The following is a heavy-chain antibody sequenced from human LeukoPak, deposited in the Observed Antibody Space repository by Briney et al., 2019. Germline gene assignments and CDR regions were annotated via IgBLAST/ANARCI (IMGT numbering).Heavy chain of an antibody. CDR2: ISSSSSYI. J-gene: IGHJ4*02. CDR1: GFTFSSYS. Sequence: GGSLRLSCAASGFTFSSYSMNWVRQAPGKGLEWVSSISSSSSYIYYADSVKGRFTISRDNARNSLYLQMNSLRAEDTAVYYCARVSSGATSFDYWGQGTLVTVSS. D-gene: IGHD6-19*01. CDR3: ARVSSGATSFDY. V-gene: IGHV3-21*01.